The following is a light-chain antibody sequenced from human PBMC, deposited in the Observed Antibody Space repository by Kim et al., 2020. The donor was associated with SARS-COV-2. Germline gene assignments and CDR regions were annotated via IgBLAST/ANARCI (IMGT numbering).Light chain of an antibody. CDR1: NIGRKS. CDR3: QVWDSSSDHRV. V-gene: IGLV3-21*04. CDR2: YDS. J-gene: IGLJ3*02. Sequence: SYELTQPPSVSVAPGKTARITCGENNIGRKSVHWYQQKPGQAPVLVIYYDSDRPSGIPERFSGSNSGNTATLTISRVEAGDEADYYCQVWDSSSDHRVFGGGTQLTVL.